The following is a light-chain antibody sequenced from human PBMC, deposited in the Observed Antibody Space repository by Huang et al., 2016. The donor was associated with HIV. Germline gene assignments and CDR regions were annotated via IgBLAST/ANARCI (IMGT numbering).Light chain of an antibody. V-gene: IGKV4-1*01. J-gene: IGKJ2*01. Sequence: DIVMTQSPDSLAVSLGERATINCKSSQSVLYSSNNKNYLAWYQQKPGQPPKVLIYWASSRESGVPDRFSGGGSGTDFTLTISSLQTEDVAIYYCQQYFSLPYTFGQGTELEIK. CDR3: QQYFSLPYT. CDR1: QSVLYSSNNKNY. CDR2: WAS.